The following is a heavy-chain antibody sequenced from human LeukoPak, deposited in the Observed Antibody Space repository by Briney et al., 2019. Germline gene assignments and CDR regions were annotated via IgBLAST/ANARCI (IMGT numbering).Heavy chain of an antibody. Sequence: SETLSLTCAVYGGSFSGYYWSWIRQPPGRGLEWIGEINHSGSTNYNPSLKSRVTISVDTSKNQFSLKLSSVTAADTAVYYCARGIAVAGSFDYWGQGTLVTVSS. D-gene: IGHD6-19*01. CDR3: ARGIAVAGSFDY. CDR2: INHSGST. V-gene: IGHV4-34*01. J-gene: IGHJ4*02. CDR1: GGSFSGYY.